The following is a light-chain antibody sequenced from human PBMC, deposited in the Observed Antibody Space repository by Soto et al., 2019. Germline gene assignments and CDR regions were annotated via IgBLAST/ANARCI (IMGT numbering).Light chain of an antibody. V-gene: IGLV3-21*01. Sequence: SYELTQPPSVSVAPGKTARITCGGNNIGDKSVHWYQQKPGQAPVVVIYYDSDRPSGIPERFSGFNSGNTATLTISRVEAGDEADYYCQVWDSRSDHRVFGGGTQLTVL. CDR1: NIGDKS. CDR2: YDS. CDR3: QVWDSRSDHRV. J-gene: IGLJ3*02.